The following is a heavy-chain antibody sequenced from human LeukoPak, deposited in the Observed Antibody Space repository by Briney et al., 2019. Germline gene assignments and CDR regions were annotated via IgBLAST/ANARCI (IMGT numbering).Heavy chain of an antibody. CDR2: IIPIFGTA. J-gene: IGHJ4*02. Sequence: ASVNVSCKASGGTFSSYAISWVRQAPGQGLEWMGGIIPIFGTANYAQKFQGRVTITADESTSTAYMELSSLRSEDTAVYYCARDSRDLGGTNDYWGQGTLVTVSS. CDR1: GGTFSSYA. D-gene: IGHD3-16*01. CDR3: ARDSRDLGGTNDY. V-gene: IGHV1-69*13.